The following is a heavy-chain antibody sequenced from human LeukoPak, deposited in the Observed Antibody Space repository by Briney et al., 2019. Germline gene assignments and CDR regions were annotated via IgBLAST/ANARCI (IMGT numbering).Heavy chain of an antibody. CDR3: ARVFQGGEWLLGGLDS. CDR2: IYYSGST. Sequence: PSETLSLSCTVSGGSISSYYWSWIRQPPGKGLEWIGYIYYSGSTNYNPSLKSRVTISVDTSKNQFSLKLSSVTAVDTAVYYCARVFQGGEWLLGGLDSWGQGTLVTVSS. J-gene: IGHJ4*02. V-gene: IGHV4-59*01. D-gene: IGHD3-3*01. CDR1: GGSISSYY.